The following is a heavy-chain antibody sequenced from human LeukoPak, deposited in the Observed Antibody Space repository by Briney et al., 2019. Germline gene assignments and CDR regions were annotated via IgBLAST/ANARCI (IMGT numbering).Heavy chain of an antibody. CDR1: GYTFTSYD. CDR3: ARSRGYSYGSFDY. V-gene: IGHV1-8*01. D-gene: IGHD5-18*01. CDR2: MNPNSGNT. J-gene: IGHJ4*02. Sequence: ASVKVSCKASGYTFTSYDINWVRQATGQGLEWMGWMNPNSGNTGYAQKFQGRVTMTRNTSISTAYVELSSLRSEDTAVHYCARSRGYSYGSFDYWGQGTLVTVSS.